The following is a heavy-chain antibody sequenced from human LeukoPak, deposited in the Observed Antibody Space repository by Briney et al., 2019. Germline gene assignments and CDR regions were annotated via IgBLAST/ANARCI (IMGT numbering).Heavy chain of an antibody. CDR2: IDHSGRT. V-gene: IGHV4-34*01. J-gene: IGHJ4*02. CDR1: GGSFSGYY. D-gene: IGHD6-13*01. CDR3: ARKSILTAGRKPYDY. Sequence: SETLSLTCAVFGGSFSGYYWSWIRQPPGKGLEWIWEIDHSGRTNSKSSLKSRVTISVDTSKNQFSLRLSSVTAADTAVYYCARKSILTAGRKPYDYWDQGTLVTVSS.